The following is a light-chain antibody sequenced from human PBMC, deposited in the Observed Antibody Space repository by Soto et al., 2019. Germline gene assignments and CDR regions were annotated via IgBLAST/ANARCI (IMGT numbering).Light chain of an antibody. CDR2: DVS. J-gene: IGLJ3*02. CDR3: CSYAGSGTWV. V-gene: IGLV2-11*01. CDR1: SNDVGGYNY. Sequence: QSALTQPRSVSGSPGQSVTISCTGTSNDVGGYNYVSWYQQHPGKAPKLMIYDVSKRPSGVPDRVSASRSGKTASLTISGLQADDEADYYCCSYAGSGTWVFGGGTKVTVL.